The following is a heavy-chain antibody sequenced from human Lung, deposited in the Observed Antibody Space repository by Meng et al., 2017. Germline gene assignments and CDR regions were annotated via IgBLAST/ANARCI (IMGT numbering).Heavy chain of an antibody. CDR1: AGSFSDYY. Sequence: QHPHSWERLLKPSGTLSLTCGASAGSFSDYYGSCIRQPPGKVLEWIAEIKHSWSTNYTPSLESRATISAATSQNNLSLELRSVTAAESAVYYCARGPTTMAHDFDYWDQGTLVTVSS. D-gene: IGHD4-11*01. J-gene: IGHJ4*02. V-gene: IGHV4-34*01. CDR3: ARGPTTMAHDFDY. CDR2: IKHSWST.